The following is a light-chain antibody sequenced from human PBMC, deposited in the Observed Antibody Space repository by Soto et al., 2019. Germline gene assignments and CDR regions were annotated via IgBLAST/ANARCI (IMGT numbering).Light chain of an antibody. J-gene: IGLJ1*01. CDR3: SSYAGSSNV. CDR1: SSDVGGYNY. Sequence: QSVLAQPPSASGSPGQSVTISCTGTSSDVGGYNYVSWYQQHPGKAPKLMIYKVNKRNSGVPDRFSGSKSGNTASLTVSGLQAEDEADYYCSSYAGSSNVFGTGTKVTVL. CDR2: KVN. V-gene: IGLV2-8*01.